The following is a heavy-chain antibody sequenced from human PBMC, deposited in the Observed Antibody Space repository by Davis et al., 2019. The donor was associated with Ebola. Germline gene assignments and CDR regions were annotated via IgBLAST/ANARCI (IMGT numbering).Heavy chain of an antibody. CDR2: IYHSGST. CDR3: ARHRIAAAGTGFDY. J-gene: IGHJ4*02. D-gene: IGHD6-13*01. CDR1: GGSISSGGYS. V-gene: IGHV4-30-2*01. Sequence: MPSETLSLTCAVSGGSISSGGYSWSWIRQPPGKGLEWIGYIYHSGSTYYNPSLKSRVTISVDTSKNQFSLKLSSVTAADTAVYYCARHRIAAAGTGFDYWGQGTLVTVSS.